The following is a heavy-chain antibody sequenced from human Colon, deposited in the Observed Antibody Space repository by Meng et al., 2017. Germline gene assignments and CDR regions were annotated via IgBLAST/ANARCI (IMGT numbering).Heavy chain of an antibody. Sequence: GESLKISCKGSGYEFFGYWIAGVRQMPGKGLEWMGMVYPDDSKSRYSPSFQGQVTISADKSISTAYLQWSSLETSDTAIYFCARFGGPTFSNYYFDFWGQGTLVTVSS. J-gene: IGHJ4*02. CDR1: GYEFFGYW. D-gene: IGHD4-23*01. CDR2: VYPDDSKS. V-gene: IGHV5-51*01. CDR3: ARFGGPTFSNYYFDF.